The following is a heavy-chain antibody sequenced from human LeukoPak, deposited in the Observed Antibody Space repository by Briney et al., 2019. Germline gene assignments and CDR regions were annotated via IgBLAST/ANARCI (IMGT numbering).Heavy chain of an antibody. J-gene: IGHJ5*02. D-gene: IGHD6-13*01. V-gene: IGHV1-69*06. Sequence: VASVKVSCKASGGTFSSYAISWVRQAPGQGLEWMGGIIPIFGTANYAQKFQGRVTITADKSTSTAYMELSSLRSEDTAVYYCARSSHHGIAAAVGWFDPWGQGTLVTVSS. CDR1: GGTFSSYA. CDR3: ARSSHHGIAAAVGWFDP. CDR2: IIPIFGTA.